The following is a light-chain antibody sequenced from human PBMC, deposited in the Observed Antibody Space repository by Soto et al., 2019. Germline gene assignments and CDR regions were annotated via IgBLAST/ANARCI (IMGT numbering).Light chain of an antibody. V-gene: IGLV1-44*01. CDR2: TNN. Sequence: QSVLTQPPSASGTPGQRVTISCSGSSSNIGTYAVNWYQQLPGTAPKLLIYTNNQRPSGVPDRFSGSKSGTSASLAISGPQSEDEANYYCAAWDGSLNGVVFGGGTQLTVL. J-gene: IGLJ2*01. CDR3: AAWDGSLNGVV. CDR1: SSNIGTYA.